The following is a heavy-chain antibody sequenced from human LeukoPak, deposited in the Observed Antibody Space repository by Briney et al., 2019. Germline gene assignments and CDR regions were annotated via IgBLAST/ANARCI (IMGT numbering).Heavy chain of an antibody. D-gene: IGHD3-3*01. Sequence: GGSLRLSCAASGFTFTMFGMNWVRQAPRKGLEWVSYIDARSGIVYYADSVQGRFTISRDDAKDSVFLQMNSLRVDDTAVYYCARTYDFGRGPPGDAFDNWGQGTLVTVPS. CDR3: ARTYDFGRGPPGDAFDN. J-gene: IGHJ3*02. CDR2: IDARSGIV. CDR1: GFTFTMFG. V-gene: IGHV3-48*01.